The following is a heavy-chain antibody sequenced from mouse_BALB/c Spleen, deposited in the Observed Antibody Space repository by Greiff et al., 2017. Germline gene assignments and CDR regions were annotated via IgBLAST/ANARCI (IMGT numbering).Heavy chain of an antibody. CDR1: GYSITSDYA. Sequence: EVQLQESGPGLVKPSQSLSLTCTVTGYSITSDYAWNWIRQFPGNKLEWMGYISYSGSTSYNPSLKSRISITRDTSKNQFFLQLNSVTTEDTAMYYCARGGGSSYEYFDVWGAGTTVTVSS. CDR3: ARGGGSSYEYFDV. D-gene: IGHD1-1*01. J-gene: IGHJ1*01. V-gene: IGHV3-2*02. CDR2: ISYSGST.